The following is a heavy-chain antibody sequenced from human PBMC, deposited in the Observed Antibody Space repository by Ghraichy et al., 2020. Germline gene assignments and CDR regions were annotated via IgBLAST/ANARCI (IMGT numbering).Heavy chain of an antibody. CDR2: TFISGSS. Sequence: SETLSLTCTVSGASVSRYYWSWVRQPVGKGLEWIGRTFISGSSDYNPSLKSRVTMSLDTFKNQISLNLGSVTAADTAVYFCARDFYDTSGLGDYGMDVWGQGTTVTVAS. V-gene: IGHV4-4*07. CDR1: GASVSRYY. CDR3: ARDFYDTSGLGDYGMDV. D-gene: IGHD3-22*01. J-gene: IGHJ6*02.